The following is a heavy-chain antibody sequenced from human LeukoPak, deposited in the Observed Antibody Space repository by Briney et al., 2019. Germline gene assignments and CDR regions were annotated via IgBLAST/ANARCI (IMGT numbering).Heavy chain of an antibody. CDR3: AKDYISRDGYWDFDY. CDR2: ISSGSNTI. J-gene: IGHJ4*02. V-gene: IGHV3-48*01. D-gene: IGHD5-24*01. CDR1: TASTFTLSNYG. Sequence: PGGSLRLSCTASTASTFTLSNYGMNWVRQAPGKGLEWISYISSGSNTIYYADSVKGRFTISRDNAKNSLYLQMNSLRAEDTAVYYCAKDYISRDGYWDFDYWGQGILVTVSS.